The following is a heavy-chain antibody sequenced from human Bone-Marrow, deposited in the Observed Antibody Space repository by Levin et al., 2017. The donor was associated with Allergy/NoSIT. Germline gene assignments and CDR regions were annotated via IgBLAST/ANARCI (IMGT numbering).Heavy chain of an antibody. J-gene: IGHJ6*02. D-gene: IGHD3-3*02. CDR2: ISTSGSSI. V-gene: IGHV3-11*01. CDR3: ASSILRGSRYVGGIYGMDV. CDR1: GFTFSDYY. Sequence: GGSLRLSCAGSGFTFSDYYMSWVRQAPGKGLEWVSYISTSGSSIYYADSVRGRFTISRDNAKNSLYLQMNSLRAEDTAVYYCASSILRGSRYVGGIYGMDVWGQGTTVTVSS.